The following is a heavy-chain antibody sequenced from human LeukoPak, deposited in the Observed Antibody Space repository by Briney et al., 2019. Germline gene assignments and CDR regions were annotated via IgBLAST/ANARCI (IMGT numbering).Heavy chain of an antibody. CDR2: ISYDESKI. Sequence: PGGSLRLSCTGSGFSFTNYAMHWVRQDPGEGLEWVAVISYDESKIYYADSVKGRFTISRDLSTNTLYLQMNSLTTEDTAMYFCARRPVAAEYFQHWGQGTLVTVSS. D-gene: IGHD6-25*01. CDR1: GFSFTNYA. J-gene: IGHJ1*01. V-gene: IGHV3-30*03. CDR3: ARRPVAAEYFQH.